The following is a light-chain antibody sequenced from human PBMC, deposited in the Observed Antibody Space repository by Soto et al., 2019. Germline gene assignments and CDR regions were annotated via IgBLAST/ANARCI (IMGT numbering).Light chain of an antibody. CDR1: QSVASN. V-gene: IGKV3-11*01. Sequence: EIVLTQSPATLSLSPGERATLSCRASQSVASNLAWYQQKRGQAPSLLIYGASNMATGIPARFSGSGSGTDFTLTISNLEPEDFAVYYCQQRSDWPITFGQGTRLEIK. CDR3: QQRSDWPIT. J-gene: IGKJ5*01. CDR2: GAS.